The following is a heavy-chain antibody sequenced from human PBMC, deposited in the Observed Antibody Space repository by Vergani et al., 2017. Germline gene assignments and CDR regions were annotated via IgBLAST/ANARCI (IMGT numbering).Heavy chain of an antibody. V-gene: IGHV4-39*07. Sequence: QLQLQESGPGLVKPSATLSLTCSVSGASIRSSNYYWGWIRQPPGKVLEWIASIYYSGSTYYNPSLKSRVTISVDTSKNQFSLKLSAVTAADTAVYYCARGRWDAFDIWGQGTMVTVSS. CDR3: ARGRWDAFDI. CDR1: GASIRSSNYY. D-gene: IGHD4-23*01. J-gene: IGHJ3*02. CDR2: IYYSGST.